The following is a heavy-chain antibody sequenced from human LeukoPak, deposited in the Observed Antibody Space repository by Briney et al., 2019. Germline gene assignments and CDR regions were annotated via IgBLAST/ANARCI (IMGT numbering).Heavy chain of an antibody. CDR1: GGSISIYY. D-gene: IGHD3-22*01. CDR2: IYYSGTT. Sequence: SETLSVTCTVSGGSISIYYWSWIRQSPGKGLEWIGNIYYSGTTNYNPSLKSRVSISVDTSKTQFSLRLSSVTAADTAVYYCARASRYYYDRSGSYTFYFDYWGQGTLLTVSS. V-gene: IGHV4-59*01. J-gene: IGHJ4*02. CDR3: ARASRYYYDRSGSYTFYFDY.